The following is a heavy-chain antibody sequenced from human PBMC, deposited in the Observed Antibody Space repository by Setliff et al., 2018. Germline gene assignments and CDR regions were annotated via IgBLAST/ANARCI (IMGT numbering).Heavy chain of an antibody. D-gene: IGHD3-22*01. V-gene: IGHV3-23*01. CDR1: GFTVSTYA. CDR3: AKDTYYYDSSGYYVFDY. Sequence: GGSLRLSCAASGFTVSTYAMSWVRQAPGKGLEWVSAISDSGGSTFYADFVKGRFTISRDNSKNTLYLQMNSLRVEDTAVYYCAKDTYYYDSSGYYVFDYWGQGTLVTVSS. J-gene: IGHJ4*02. CDR2: ISDSGGST.